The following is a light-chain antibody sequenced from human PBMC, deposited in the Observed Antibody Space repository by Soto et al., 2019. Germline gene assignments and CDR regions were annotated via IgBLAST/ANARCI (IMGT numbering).Light chain of an antibody. J-gene: IGKJ3*01. V-gene: IGKV3-11*01. CDR2: DAS. CDR1: QSVSSS. Sequence: EIVLTQSPDTLSLSPGERATPSCRASQSVSSSLAWYQQKPGQAPRLLIYDASNRATGIPARFRGSGSGTDFALTIRSLEPEDFAVYYCQQRSNWPPEVTFGPGTKVDIK. CDR3: QQRSNWPPEVT.